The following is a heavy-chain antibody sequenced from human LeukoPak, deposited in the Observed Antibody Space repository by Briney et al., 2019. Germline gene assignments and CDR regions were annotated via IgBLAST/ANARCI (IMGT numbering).Heavy chain of an antibody. CDR1: GYTLINYG. J-gene: IGHJ6*03. D-gene: IGHD1-26*01. Sequence: ASVKVSCKASGYTLINYGITWVRQAPGQGLEWMGWISPYTTQTNYAQSLQGRVTMTTDTSTSTAYMELRSLRSDDTAVYYCAREGGVGPTAPPDYYSYQMDVWGKGTTVTVSS. V-gene: IGHV1-18*01. CDR2: ISPYTTQT. CDR3: AREGGVGPTAPPDYYSYQMDV.